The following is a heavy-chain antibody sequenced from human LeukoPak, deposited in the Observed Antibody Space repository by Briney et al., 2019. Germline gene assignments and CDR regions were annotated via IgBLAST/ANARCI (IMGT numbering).Heavy chain of an antibody. D-gene: IGHD6-19*01. V-gene: IGHV3-74*01. CDR1: GFSFSSYW. CDR2: VNSDGKTT. CDR3: ALSVSGTLIN. J-gene: IGHJ4*02. Sequence: GGSLRLSCAASGFSFSSYWMHWVRHTPGKGLVWVSRVNSDGKTTTYADTVKGRFTIPRDNAKNTMYLQMNSLTAEDTAVYFCALSVSGTLINWGQGTLVTVSS.